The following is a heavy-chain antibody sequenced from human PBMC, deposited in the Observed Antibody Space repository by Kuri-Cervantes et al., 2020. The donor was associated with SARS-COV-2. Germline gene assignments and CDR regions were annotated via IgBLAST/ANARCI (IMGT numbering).Heavy chain of an antibody. CDR3: ARGAPIVVVPAAKGDDAFEI. CDR1: GYTFTSYY. CDR2: INPSGGST. D-gene: IGHD2-2*01. V-gene: IGHV1-46*01. Sequence: ASVKVSCKASGYTFTSYYMHWVRQAPGQGLEWMGIINPSGGSTSYAQKFQGRVTMTRDTSTSTVYMELSSLRSEDTAVYYCARGAPIVVVPAAKGDDAFEIWGQGTMVTVSS. J-gene: IGHJ3*02.